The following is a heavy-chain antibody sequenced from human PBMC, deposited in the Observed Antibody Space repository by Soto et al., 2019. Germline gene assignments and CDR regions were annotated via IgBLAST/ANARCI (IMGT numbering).Heavy chain of an antibody. CDR1: GFTFNNYA. J-gene: IGHJ4*02. D-gene: IGHD1-26*01. CDR2: ISYDGSNK. CDR3: ARDPAVVRWEILFDS. Sequence: QVQLVESGGGVVQPGTSLRLSCAASGFTFNNYAMHWVRQAPGKGLEWVAVISYDGSNKYYADSVKGRFTISRDNSKNTLYLQMNRLRPEDTAVYYCARDPAVVRWEILFDSWGQGTLVTVSS. V-gene: IGHV3-30-3*01.